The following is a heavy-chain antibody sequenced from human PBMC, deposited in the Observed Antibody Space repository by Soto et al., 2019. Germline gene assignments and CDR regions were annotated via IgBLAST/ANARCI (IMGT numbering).Heavy chain of an antibody. CDR3: ARGSRSYYCGMDV. CDR1: GSSFPGYS. V-gene: IGHV4-34*01. Sequence: SATLSRTCAIHGSSFPGYSWSWIRQPPGKGLEWIGEINHSGSTNYNPSLKSRVTISVDTSKNQFSLKLSSVTAADTAVYYCARGSRSYYCGMDVWGQGTTVT. CDR2: INHSGST. J-gene: IGHJ6*02.